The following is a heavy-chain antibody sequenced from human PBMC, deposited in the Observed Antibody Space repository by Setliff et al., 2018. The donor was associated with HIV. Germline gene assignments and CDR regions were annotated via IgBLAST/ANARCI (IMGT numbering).Heavy chain of an antibody. CDR1: GYTFTGSY. CDR3: AGDVGVPGRGNALKY. CDR2: IITIFGTP. D-gene: IGHD1-26*01. Sequence: SVKVSCKASGYTFTGSYMHWVRQAPGQGLEWMGGIITIFGTPNYAQKFQDRVTITADESTTTVYMELSSLTSEDTAVYYCAGDVGVPGRGNALKYWAQGTLVTVSS. V-gene: IGHV1-69*13. J-gene: IGHJ4*02.